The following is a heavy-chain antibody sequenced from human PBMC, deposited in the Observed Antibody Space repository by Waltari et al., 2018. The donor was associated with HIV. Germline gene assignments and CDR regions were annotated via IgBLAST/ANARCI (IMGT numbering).Heavy chain of an antibody. CDR1: GCTLSGYS. D-gene: IGHD6-13*01. CDR2: ISSSGSFI. Sequence: EVQLVDSGGGLVQPGSALRLSRAAPGCTLSGYSLIWVRQSPGKGVGWVSSISSSGSFIYDADAVKGRFTISRDNAQNSMYLQMNNLRADDSAMYYCARDSRGTSWSLNWFDPWGQGTLVTVSS. V-gene: IGHV3-21*02. CDR3: ARDSRGTSWSLNWFDP. J-gene: IGHJ5*02.